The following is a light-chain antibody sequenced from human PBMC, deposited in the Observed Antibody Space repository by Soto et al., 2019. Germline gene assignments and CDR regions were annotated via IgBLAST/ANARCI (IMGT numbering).Light chain of an antibody. V-gene: IGKV3D-20*02. CDR2: GAS. J-gene: IGKJ5*01. CDR1: QSVSSGF. CDR3: QQRSNWPPIT. Sequence: DIVLTQSPGTLSLSRGERATLSCRSIQSVSSGFLAWYQQKPGQAPRLLIYGASSRATGIPARFSGSGSGTDFTLTISSLEPEDFAVYYCQQRSNWPPITFGQGTRLEIK.